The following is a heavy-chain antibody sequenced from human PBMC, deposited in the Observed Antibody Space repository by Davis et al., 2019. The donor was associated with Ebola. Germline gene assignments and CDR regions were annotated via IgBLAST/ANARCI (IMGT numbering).Heavy chain of an antibody. CDR2: INPNGTET. J-gene: IGHJ4*02. V-gene: IGHV3-7*03. Sequence: PGGSLRLSCAASGFTFTNFWMTWVRQAPGKGLEWVANINPNGTETNYVDSVRGRFAISRDNPKNSLLLQMSSLRADDTGVYFCAREPNSFDFWGQGALVTVS. CDR1: GFTFTNFW. CDR3: AREPNSFDF.